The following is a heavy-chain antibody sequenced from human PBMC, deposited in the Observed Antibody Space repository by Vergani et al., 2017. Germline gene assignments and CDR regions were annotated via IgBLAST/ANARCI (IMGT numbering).Heavy chain of an antibody. V-gene: IGHV1-46*01. CDR1: GYTFTSYY. CDR3: ARDLALGYYAGGY. D-gene: IGHD2-2*01. J-gene: IGHJ4*02. Sequence: QVQLVQSGAEVKKPGASVRVSCKASGYTFTSYYMHWVRQAPGQGLEWMGIINPSGGSTSYAQKFQGRVTMARDTSTSTVYMELSSLRSEDTAVYYCARDLALGYYAGGYGGQGTLVTVSS. CDR2: INPSGGST.